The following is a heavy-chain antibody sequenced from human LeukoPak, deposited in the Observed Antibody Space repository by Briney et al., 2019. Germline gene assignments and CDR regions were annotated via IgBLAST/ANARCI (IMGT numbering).Heavy chain of an antibody. CDR1: GGSISSYY. D-gene: IGHD2-21*02. V-gene: IGHV4-59*01. J-gene: IGHJ5*02. CDR3: ARWGLGLDP. Sequence: SETLSLTCTVSGGSISSYYWSWIRQPPGKGLEWIGYIYYSGSTNYNPSLESRVTISVDTSKNQFSLKLSSVTAADTAVYYCARWGLGLDPWGQGTLVTVSS. CDR2: IYYSGST.